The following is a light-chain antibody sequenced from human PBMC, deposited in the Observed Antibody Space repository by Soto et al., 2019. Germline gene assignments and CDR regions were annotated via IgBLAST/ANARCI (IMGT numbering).Light chain of an antibody. CDR1: SSDIGTYDY. CDR2: EVT. CDR3: SSYTTTTTPVV. V-gene: IGLV2-14*01. J-gene: IGLJ2*01. Sequence: QSVLTQPASVSGSPGQSITISCTGTSSDIGTYDYVSWYQHHPGKAPKLMIYEVTNRPSGVSDRFSGSKSGKTASLTISGLQAEDEADYYCSSYTTTTTPVVFGGGIKLTVL.